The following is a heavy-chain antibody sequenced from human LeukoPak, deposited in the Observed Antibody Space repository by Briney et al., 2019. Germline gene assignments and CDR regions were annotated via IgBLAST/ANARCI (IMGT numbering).Heavy chain of an antibody. CDR1: GFTFRNYV. CDR2: ISGSGVTT. D-gene: IGHD3-22*01. J-gene: IGHJ4*02. Sequence: PGGSLRLSCAASGFTFRNYVMSWVRQAPGKGLEWVSTISGSGVTTYYADSVKGRFTISRDNSENTLYLQVNSLRADDTAVYHCARQPYYYDSSGYYYPPDYWGQGILVTVSS. CDR3: ARQPYYYDSSGYYYPPDY. V-gene: IGHV3-23*01.